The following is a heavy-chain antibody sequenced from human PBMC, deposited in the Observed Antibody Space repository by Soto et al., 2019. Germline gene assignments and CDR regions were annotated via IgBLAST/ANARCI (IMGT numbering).Heavy chain of an antibody. CDR1: GFIFGDHV. V-gene: IGHV3-23*04. Sequence: EVQLVESGGRLVQRGGSLRLSCSGSGFIFGDHVMDWVRQAPGKGLEWVAGISGSGNSPFFRDSVKGRFTISRDNSKNTVYLEMNNLRDEDSAMYFCARGTHSYRGSHELDAWGLGTLVTVSS. CDR2: ISGSGNSP. CDR3: ARGTHSYRGSHELDA. J-gene: IGHJ5*02. D-gene: IGHD1-26*01.